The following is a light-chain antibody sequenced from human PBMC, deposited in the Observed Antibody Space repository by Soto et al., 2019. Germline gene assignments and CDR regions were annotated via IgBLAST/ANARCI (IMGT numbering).Light chain of an antibody. J-gene: IGLJ1*01. CDR3: CSDAGSSTYV. Sequence: QSVLTQPASVSGSPGQSVTISCTRTSSDVGSFNFVSWYQQHPGKAPKVVIYEVTKRPSGVSNRFSGSKSGNTASLTIYGLQADDEADCYCCSDAGSSTYVFGTGTKVTVL. V-gene: IGLV2-23*02. CDR1: SSDVGSFNF. CDR2: EVT.